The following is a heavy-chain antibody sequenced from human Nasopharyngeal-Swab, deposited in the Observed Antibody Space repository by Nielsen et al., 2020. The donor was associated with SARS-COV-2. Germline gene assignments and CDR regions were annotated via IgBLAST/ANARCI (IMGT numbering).Heavy chain of an antibody. D-gene: IGHD3-22*01. CDR1: GGSISGYY. V-gene: IGHV4-59*08. CDR2: LYHGGST. CDR3: ARHYYESTTGTFPFDN. Sequence: SETLSLTCTASGGSISGYYWSWIRQAPGKGLEWIGYLYHGGSTIYNPSLKSRLTTSVDTSKNQLSLRLRSVTAADTAVYYCARHYYESTTGTFPFDNWGQGTLVTVSS. J-gene: IGHJ4*02.